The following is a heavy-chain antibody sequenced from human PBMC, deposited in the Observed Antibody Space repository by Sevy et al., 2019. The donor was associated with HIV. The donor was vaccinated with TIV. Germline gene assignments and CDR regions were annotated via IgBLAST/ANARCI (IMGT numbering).Heavy chain of an antibody. Sequence: GGSLRLSCAASGFTFSSYSMNWVRQAPGKGLEWVSSISSSSSYIYYADSVKGRFTISRDNAKNSLYLQMNSLRAEDTAVYYCARDLRSSWLDDYWGQGTLVTVSS. V-gene: IGHV3-21*01. CDR2: ISSSSSYI. J-gene: IGHJ4*02. D-gene: IGHD6-13*01. CDR3: ARDLRSSWLDDY. CDR1: GFTFSSYS.